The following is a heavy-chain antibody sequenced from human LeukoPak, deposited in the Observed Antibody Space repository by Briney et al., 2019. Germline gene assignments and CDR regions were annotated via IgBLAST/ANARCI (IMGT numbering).Heavy chain of an antibody. CDR2: VDPEDGET. Sequence: ASVRSSCKVSGYTLTELLMPSVRQAPGKGREWMGGVDPEDGETIYAQKFQGRVTMTEDTSTDTAYMELSSLRSEDTAVYYCATAYCSGGSCPFDYWGEGTLVTVSS. CDR1: GYTLTELL. D-gene: IGHD2-15*01. V-gene: IGHV1-24*01. CDR3: ATAYCSGGSCPFDY. J-gene: IGHJ4*02.